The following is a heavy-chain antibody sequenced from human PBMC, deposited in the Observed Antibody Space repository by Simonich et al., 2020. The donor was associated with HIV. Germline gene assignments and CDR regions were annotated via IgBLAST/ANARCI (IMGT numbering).Heavy chain of an antibody. CDR2: INPNSGGT. Sequence: GAEVKKPGASVKVSCKASGYTFTGDYMHWVRQAPGQGLEWMGRINPNSGGTNYAQKFQGRVTMTRDTSLSKAYMELSRLRSDDPDVYYCARGPGIYYYDGMAAWGQGTTVPVSS. V-gene: IGHV1-2*05. CDR1: GYTFTGDY. J-gene: IGHJ6*02. CDR3: ARGPGIYYYDGMAA.